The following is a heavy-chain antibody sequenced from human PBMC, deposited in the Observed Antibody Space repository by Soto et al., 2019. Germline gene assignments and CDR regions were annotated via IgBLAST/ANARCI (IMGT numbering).Heavy chain of an antibody. V-gene: IGHV1-69*12. J-gene: IGHJ5*02. D-gene: IGHD3-22*01. CDR1: GGTFSSYA. Sequence: QVQLVQSGAEVKKPGSSVKVSCKASGGTFSSYAISWVRQAPGQGLEWMGWFIPIFGTANYAQKFEGRVRITADESTSTDDMGRSSVRSEDTVADYCATPTRYDDYSSLQAAWFAPWGEGTMVTFS. CDR3: ATPTRYDDYSSLQAAWFAP. CDR2: FIPIFGTA.